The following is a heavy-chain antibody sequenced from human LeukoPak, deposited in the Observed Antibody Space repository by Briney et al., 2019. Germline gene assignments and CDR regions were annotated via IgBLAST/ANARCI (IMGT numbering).Heavy chain of an antibody. Sequence: GSLRPPCVASGFTFSFYWMNLVRQAPGKGLEWVANIKQDGTDKGCVDSVKGRFTISRDNAKNSLYLEMNSLKVEDTAVYFCARDTQGALDWGQGTLVAVSS. CDR1: GFTFSFYW. CDR2: IKQDGTDK. J-gene: IGHJ4*02. V-gene: IGHV3-7*03. CDR3: ARDTQGALD.